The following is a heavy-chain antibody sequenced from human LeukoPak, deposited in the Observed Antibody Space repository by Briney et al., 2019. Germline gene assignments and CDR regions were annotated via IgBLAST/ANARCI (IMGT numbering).Heavy chain of an antibody. J-gene: IGHJ4*02. V-gene: IGHV4-39*01. CDR2: IYYSGRT. CDR1: GGSISSSSYY. Sequence: SETLSLTCTVSGGSISSSSYYWGWIRQPPGKGLEWIGSIYYSGRTYYNPSLKSRVTISVDTSKNQFSLKLSSVTAADTAVFFRQRPSYDILTGYYNVDYWGQGTLVTVSS. CDR3: QRPSYDILTGYYNVDY. D-gene: IGHD3-9*01.